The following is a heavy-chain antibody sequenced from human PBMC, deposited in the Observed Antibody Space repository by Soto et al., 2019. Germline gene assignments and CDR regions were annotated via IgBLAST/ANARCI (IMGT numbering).Heavy chain of an antibody. CDR2: ISNSGSVI. Sequence: EVQLVESGGNLVQAGGSLRLSCAASGFSFINYSMSWVRQAPGKGLEWVSYISNSGSVIHDADSVKGRFTISRDNAKNSLSLQMNSLRDEDTALYYCVRVFASNTFDLWGQGTVVTVSS. D-gene: IGHD3-3*01. CDR3: VRVFASNTFDL. J-gene: IGHJ3*01. CDR1: GFSFINYS. V-gene: IGHV3-48*02.